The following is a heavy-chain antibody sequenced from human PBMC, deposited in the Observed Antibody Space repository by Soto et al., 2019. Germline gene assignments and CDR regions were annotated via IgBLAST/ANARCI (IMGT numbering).Heavy chain of an antibody. V-gene: IGHV1-46*01. Sequence: SXKVSFKASGYTXTSYYRDLVRQAPGQGLEWMGIINPSGGSTSYAQKFQGRVTMTRDTSTSTVYMELSSLRSEDTAVYYCARRTAVAGPYLDCWGQGTLVTVSS. CDR1: GYTXTSYY. D-gene: IGHD6-19*01. J-gene: IGHJ4*02. CDR3: ARRTAVAGPYLDC. CDR2: INPSGGST.